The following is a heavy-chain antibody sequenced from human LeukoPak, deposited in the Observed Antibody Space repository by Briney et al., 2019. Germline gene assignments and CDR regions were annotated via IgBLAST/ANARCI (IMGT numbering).Heavy chain of an antibody. Sequence: GGSLRLSCAASGLTFSSYAMHWVRQAPGKGLEWVAVISYDGSNKYYAGSVKGRFTISRDNSKNTLYLQMNSLRAEDTAVYYCARTSLGAFDIWGQGTMVTVSS. CDR3: ARTSLGAFDI. V-gene: IGHV3-30-3*01. J-gene: IGHJ3*02. CDR2: ISYDGSNK. CDR1: GLTFSSYA.